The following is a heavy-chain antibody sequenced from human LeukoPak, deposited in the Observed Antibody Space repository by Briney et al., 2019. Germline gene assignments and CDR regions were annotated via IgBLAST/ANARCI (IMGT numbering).Heavy chain of an antibody. CDR3: ARVVDTHFDY. D-gene: IGHD5-18*01. CDR2: IKSDGSTT. J-gene: IGHJ4*02. V-gene: IGHV3-74*01. CDR1: GFTFSSYW. Sequence: GGSLRLSCGASGFTFSSYWMHWVPPASGKGLVWVSRIKSDGSTTTYADSVKGRFTISRDNAKNTLYLQMNSLRAEDTAVYYCARVVDTHFDYWGQGTLVTVSS.